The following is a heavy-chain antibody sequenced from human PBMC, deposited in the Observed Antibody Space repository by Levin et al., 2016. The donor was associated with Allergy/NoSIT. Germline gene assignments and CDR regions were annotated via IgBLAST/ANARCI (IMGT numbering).Heavy chain of an antibody. CDR2: IRVQSDGATT. V-gene: IGHV3-15*01. D-gene: IGHD2-8*02. CDR3: TTEDWWSFHY. J-gene: IGHJ4*02. CDR1: GFPFSSYW. Sequence: GGSLRLSCAASGFPFSSYWMGWVRQVPGEGLQWVGRIRVQSDGATTDYAAPVKGRFTISRDDSKNTLYLQMNNLKTEDTALYYCTTEDWWSFHYWGQGAPVTVSS.